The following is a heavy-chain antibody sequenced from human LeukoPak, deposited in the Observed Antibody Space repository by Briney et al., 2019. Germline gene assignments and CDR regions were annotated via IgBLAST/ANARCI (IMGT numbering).Heavy chain of an antibody. CDR3: ARGMSYFGSGSYDNAFDY. CDR1: GFTFSSYS. Sequence: PGGSLRLSCAASGFTFSSYSMNWVRQAPGKGLEWVSYISSSSNTIYYADSVKGRFTISRDNAKNSLYPQMNSLRDEDTAVYYCARGMSYFGSGSYDNAFDYWGQGTLVTVSS. J-gene: IGHJ4*02. CDR2: ISSSSNTI. D-gene: IGHD3-10*01. V-gene: IGHV3-48*02.